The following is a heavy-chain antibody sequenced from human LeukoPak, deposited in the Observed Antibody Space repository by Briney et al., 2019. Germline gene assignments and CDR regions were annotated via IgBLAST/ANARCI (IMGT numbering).Heavy chain of an antibody. V-gene: IGHV3-48*02. D-gene: IGHD4-11*01. CDR2: IIGSSSTI. CDR3: ARPYYSNYYYYGMDV. J-gene: IGHJ6*02. CDR1: GFNFSIYS. Sequence: GGSLRLSCAASGFNFSIYSMTWVRQAPGKGLEWVSYIIGSSSTIYYADSVKGRFTVSRDNAKNSLYLQMNSLRDEDTAVYYCARPYYSNYYYYGMDVWGQGTTVTVSS.